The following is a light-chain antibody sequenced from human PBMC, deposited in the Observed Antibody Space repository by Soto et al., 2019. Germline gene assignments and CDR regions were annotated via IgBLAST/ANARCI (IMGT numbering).Light chain of an antibody. V-gene: IGKV1-5*01. CDR2: DAS. CDR1: QSIDRR. J-gene: IGKJ2*01. CDR3: QQYFTVPHT. Sequence: DIQMTQSPSTLSASVRDSVTITCRASQSIDRRSAWYQKKPGKAPNLVIYDASTLENGDPSRFSGSGSGTEFTLTISSLQPDDSATYYCQQYFTVPHTFGLGTTLQIK.